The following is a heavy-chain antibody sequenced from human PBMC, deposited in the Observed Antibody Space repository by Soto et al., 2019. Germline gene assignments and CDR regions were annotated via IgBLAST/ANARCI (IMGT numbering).Heavy chain of an antibody. CDR1: GGSFSGYY. D-gene: IGHD5-12*01. CDR2: INYSGST. CDR3: ARWGWSEVYSGYLSGAFDI. V-gene: IGHV4-34*01. Sequence: SETLSLTCAVYGGSFSGYYWSWIRQPPGKGLEWIGDINYSGSTNYNPSLKSRVTISVDTSKNQFSLKLSSVTAADTAVYYCARWGWSEVYSGYLSGAFDIWGQGTMVTVSS. J-gene: IGHJ3*02.